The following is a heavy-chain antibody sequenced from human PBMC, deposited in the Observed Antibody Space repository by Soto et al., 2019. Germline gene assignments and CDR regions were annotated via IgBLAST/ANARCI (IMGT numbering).Heavy chain of an antibody. CDR1: GFTFSSYE. CDR3: ARVQGHTLFDY. D-gene: IGHD2-2*02. Sequence: GGSLRLSCAASGFTFSSYEMNWVRQAPGKGLEWVSYISSSGSTIYYADSVKGRFTISRDNAKNSLYLQMNSLRAEDTAVYYCARVQGHTLFDYWGQGTLVTVSS. V-gene: IGHV3-48*03. CDR2: ISSSGSTI. J-gene: IGHJ4*02.